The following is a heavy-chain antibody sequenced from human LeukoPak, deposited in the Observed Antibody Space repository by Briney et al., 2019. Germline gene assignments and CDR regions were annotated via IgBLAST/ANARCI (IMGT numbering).Heavy chain of an antibody. CDR2: ISSSSSYI. J-gene: IGHJ6*03. D-gene: IGHD4-17*01. Sequence: GGSLRLSCAASGFTFSDAWMSWVRQAPGKGLEWVSSISSSSSYIYYADSVKGRFTISRDNAKNSLYLQMNSLRAEDTAVYYCARGVTTGNYYYYMDVWGKGTTVTVSS. V-gene: IGHV3-21*01. CDR1: GFTFSDAW. CDR3: ARGVTTGNYYYYMDV.